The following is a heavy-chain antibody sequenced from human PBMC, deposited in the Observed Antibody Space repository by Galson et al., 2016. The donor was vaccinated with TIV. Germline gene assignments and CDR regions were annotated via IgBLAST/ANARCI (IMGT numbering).Heavy chain of an antibody. CDR1: GYTFIYHA. Sequence: SVKVSCKASGYTFIYHAMHWVRQAPGQSLEWMGWINAGNSNTKYSQRFQGRVTFAPDTSATTAFVELGSLRAEDTAVYFCARDRVGAWRGFDVWGQGTVVTVSS. J-gene: IGHJ3*01. V-gene: IGHV1-3*01. CDR3: ARDRVGAWRGFDV. CDR2: INAGNSNT. D-gene: IGHD1-26*01.